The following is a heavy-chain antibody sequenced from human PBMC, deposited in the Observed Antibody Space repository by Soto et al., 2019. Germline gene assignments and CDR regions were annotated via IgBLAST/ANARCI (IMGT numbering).Heavy chain of an antibody. CDR2: IYYSGST. V-gene: IGHV4-30-4*01. Sequence: QVQLQESGPGLVKPSQTLSLTCTVSGGSISSGDYYWSWIRQPPGKGLEWIGNIYYSGSTYYNPSLKCRVTISVDTSKNQFSLKLSSVTAADTAVYYCARVGGFGATTIDYWGQGTLVTVSS. D-gene: IGHD3-10*01. CDR1: GGSISSGDYY. J-gene: IGHJ4*02. CDR3: ARVGGFGATTIDY.